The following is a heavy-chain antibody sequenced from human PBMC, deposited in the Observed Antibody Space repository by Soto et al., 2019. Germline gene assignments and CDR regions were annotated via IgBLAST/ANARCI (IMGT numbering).Heavy chain of an antibody. CDR3: ATGPSWDDAFDI. J-gene: IGHJ3*02. Sequence: QVQLVQSGAEVKKPGSSVKVSCKASGGTFSSYAISWVRQAPGQGLEWMGGIIPIFGTANYAQKFQGRVTIXAXXYTGTAYMELSSLRAEDTAVYYCATGPSWDDAFDIWGQGTMVTVSS. V-gene: IGHV1-69*12. D-gene: IGHD1-7*01. CDR1: GGTFSSYA. CDR2: IIPIFGTA.